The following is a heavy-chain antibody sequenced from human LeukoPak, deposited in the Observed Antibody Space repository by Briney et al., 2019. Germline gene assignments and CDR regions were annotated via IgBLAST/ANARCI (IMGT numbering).Heavy chain of an antibody. Sequence: ASVKVSCKASGYTFTASYMHWVRQAPGQGPEWMGWINPNSGGTRSAQKFQGRVTMTRDTSITTAYMELSRLTSDDTAVYYCARDLRPDTAMVYFDYWGQGTLVTVSS. CDR2: INPNSGGT. CDR3: ARDLRPDTAMVYFDY. V-gene: IGHV1-2*02. J-gene: IGHJ4*02. CDR1: GYTFTASY. D-gene: IGHD5-18*01.